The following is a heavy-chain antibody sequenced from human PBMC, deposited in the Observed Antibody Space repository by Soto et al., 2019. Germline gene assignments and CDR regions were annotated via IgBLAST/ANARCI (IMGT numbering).Heavy chain of an antibody. CDR1: GYTFTSYY. V-gene: IGHV1-2*04. CDR3: ARSPGYCSSTSCYFWFDP. D-gene: IGHD2-2*01. J-gene: IGHJ5*02. Sequence: QVQLVQSGAEVKKPGASVKVSCKASGYTFTSYYMHWVRQAPGQGLEWMGWINPNSGGTNYAQKFQGWVTMTRDTSISPAYMELSRLRSAGTAVYYCARSPGYCSSTSCYFWFDPWGQGTLVTVSS. CDR2: INPNSGGT.